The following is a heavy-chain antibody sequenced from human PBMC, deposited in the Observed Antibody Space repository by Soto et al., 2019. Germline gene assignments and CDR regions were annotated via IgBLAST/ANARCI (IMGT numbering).Heavy chain of an antibody. CDR3: AMGYGSGSYYFLFDY. CDR2: IIPIFGTA. D-gene: IGHD3-10*01. CDR1: GGTFSSYA. Sequence: SVKVSCKASGGTFSSYAISWVRQAPGQGLEWMGGIIPIFGTANYAQKFQGRVTITADESTSTAYMELSSLRSEDTAVYYCAMGYGSGSYYFLFDYWGQGTLVTVSS. J-gene: IGHJ4*02. V-gene: IGHV1-69*13.